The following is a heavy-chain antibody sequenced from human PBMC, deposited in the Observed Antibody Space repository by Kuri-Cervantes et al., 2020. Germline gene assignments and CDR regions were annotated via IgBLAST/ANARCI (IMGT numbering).Heavy chain of an antibody. Sequence: GGSLRLSCAASGFTFSSHAMHWVRQAPGKGLEWVAVISYDGSNKYYADSVKGRFTISRDNSKNTLYLQMNSLRAEDTAVYYCARSNSVIRINWFDPWGQGTLVTVSS. J-gene: IGHJ5*02. CDR2: ISYDGSNK. D-gene: IGHD3-16*02. CDR3: ARSNSVIRINWFDP. CDR1: GFTFSSHA. V-gene: IGHV3-30-3*01.